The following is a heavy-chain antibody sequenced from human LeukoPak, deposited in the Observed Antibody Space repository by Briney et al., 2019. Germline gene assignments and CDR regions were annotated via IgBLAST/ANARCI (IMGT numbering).Heavy chain of an antibody. V-gene: IGHV3-48*03. CDR1: GFTFSSYE. D-gene: IGHD1-7*01. CDR2: ISSSGSTI. CDR3: ARSAGTTRYYYYGMDV. Sequence: LAGGSLRLSCAASGFTFSSYEMNWVRQAPGKGLEWASYISSSGSTIYYADSVKGRFTISRDNAKNSLYLQMNSLRAEGTAVYYCARSAGTTRYYYYGMDVWGQGTTVTVSS. J-gene: IGHJ6*02.